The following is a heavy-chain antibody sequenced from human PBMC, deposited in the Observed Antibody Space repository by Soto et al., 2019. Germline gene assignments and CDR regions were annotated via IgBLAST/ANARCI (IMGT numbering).Heavy chain of an antibody. CDR2: IIPIFGTA. D-gene: IGHD3-3*01. CDR3: ARLGEFWSGSLGTNWLDP. J-gene: IGHJ5*02. V-gene: IGHV1-69*06. CDR1: GGTFSSYA. Sequence: SVKVSCKASGGTFSSYAISWVRQAPGQGLEWMGGIIPIFGTANYAQKFQGRVTITADKSTSTAYMELSSLRSEDTAVYYCARLGEFWSGSLGTNWLDPWGQGTMVTVSS.